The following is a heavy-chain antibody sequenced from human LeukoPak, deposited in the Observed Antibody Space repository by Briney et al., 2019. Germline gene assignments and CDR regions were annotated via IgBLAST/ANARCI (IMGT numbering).Heavy chain of an antibody. D-gene: IGHD3-22*01. CDR3: AKDGFYYDSSLLDY. V-gene: IGHV3-23*01. CDR2: ISGSGGST. Sequence: GGSLRLSCAASGLTFSSYAMSWVRQAPGKGLEWVSAISGSGGSTYYADSVKGRFTISRDNSKNTLYLQMNSLRAEDTAVYYCAKDGFYYDSSLLDYWGQGTLVTVSS. CDR1: GLTFSSYA. J-gene: IGHJ4*02.